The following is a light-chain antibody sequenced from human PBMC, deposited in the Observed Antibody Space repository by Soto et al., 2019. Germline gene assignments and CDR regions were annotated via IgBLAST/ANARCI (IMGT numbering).Light chain of an antibody. CDR3: QQYNNWPPIT. V-gene: IGKV3D-15*01. CDR1: QSVSSSY. J-gene: IGKJ5*01. CDR2: DVS. Sequence: EIVLTQSPGTLSLSPGERATLSFMAIQSVSSSYLAWYQQKPGQAPRLLIYDVSNRAAGIPARFSGSGSGTDFTLIISSLQSEDFAVYYCQQYNNWPPITFGQGTRLEIK.